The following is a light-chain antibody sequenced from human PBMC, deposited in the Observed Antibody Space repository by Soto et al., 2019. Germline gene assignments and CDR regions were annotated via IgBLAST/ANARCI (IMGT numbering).Light chain of an antibody. CDR2: AAS. J-gene: IGKJ1*01. V-gene: IGKV1-8*01. CDR1: QGISSD. Sequence: GMTQSPSSFSASTGEGVTISCRASQGISSDLAWYQQKPGKAPKLLIYAASTLQSGVPSRFSGSVSGTDFTLTISCLQSEDFATYYCQQYYSYPPTFGQGTKVEIK. CDR3: QQYYSYPPT.